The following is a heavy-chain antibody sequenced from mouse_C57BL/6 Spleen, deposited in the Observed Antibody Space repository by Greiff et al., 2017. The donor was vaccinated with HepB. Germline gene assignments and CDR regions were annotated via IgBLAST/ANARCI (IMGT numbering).Heavy chain of an antibody. CDR1: GYTFTSYW. D-gene: IGHD1-1*01. CDR2: IDPNSGGT. J-gene: IGHJ1*03. V-gene: IGHV1-72*01. Sequence: QVHVKQPGAELVKPGASVKLSCKASGYTFTSYWMHWVKQRPGRGLEWIGRIDPNSGGTKYNEKFKSKATLTVDKPSSTAYMQLSSLTSEDSAVYDWARQYYGSSYWYFDVWGTGTTVTVSA. CDR3: ARQYYGSSYWYFDV.